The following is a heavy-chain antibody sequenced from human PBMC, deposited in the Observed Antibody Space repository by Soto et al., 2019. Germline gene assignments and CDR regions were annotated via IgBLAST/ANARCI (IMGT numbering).Heavy chain of an antibody. V-gene: IGHV3-30-3*01. CDR2: ISYDGNNK. CDR3: GRCSSTSCHLGSDY. J-gene: IGHJ4*02. CDR1: GFIFSSYA. D-gene: IGHD2-2*01. Sequence: VGSLRLSCAASGFIFSSYAMHWVRQAPGKGLEWVALISYDGNNKYYADSVKGRFTISRDNSKNTLYLQMNSLRPEDTAVFYCGRCSSTSCHLGSDYWGQGTLVTVSS.